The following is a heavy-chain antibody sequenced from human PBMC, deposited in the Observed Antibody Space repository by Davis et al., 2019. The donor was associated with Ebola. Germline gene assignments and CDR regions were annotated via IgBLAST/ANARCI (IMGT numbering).Heavy chain of an antibody. CDR2: ISSSGSTI. CDR3: ARDSYYYDSSGSPIHTYFDY. D-gene: IGHD3-22*01. V-gene: IGHV3-11*01. J-gene: IGHJ4*02. CDR1: GFTFSDYY. Sequence: PGGSLRLSCAASGFTFSDYYMSWIRQAPGKGLEWVSYISSSGSTIYYADSVKGRFTISRDNAKNSLYLQMNSLRAEDTAVYYCARDSYYYDSSGSPIHTYFDYWGQGTLVTVSS.